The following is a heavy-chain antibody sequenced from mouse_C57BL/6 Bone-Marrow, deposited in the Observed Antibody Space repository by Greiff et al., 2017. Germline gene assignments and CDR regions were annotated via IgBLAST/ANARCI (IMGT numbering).Heavy chain of an antibody. Sequence: VKLVESGAELVRPGSSVKLSCKASGYTFTSYWMDWVKQRPGQGLEWIGNIYPSDSETHYNQKFKDKATLTVDKSSSTAYMQLSSLTSEDSAVYYCARNCWYFDVWGTGTTVTVSS. D-gene: IGHD4-1*01. CDR3: ARNCWYFDV. V-gene: IGHV1-61*01. CDR1: GYTFTSYW. CDR2: IYPSDSET. J-gene: IGHJ1*03.